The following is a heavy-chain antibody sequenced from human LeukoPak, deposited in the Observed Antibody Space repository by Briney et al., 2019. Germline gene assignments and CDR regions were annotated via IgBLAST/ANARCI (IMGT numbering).Heavy chain of an antibody. D-gene: IGHD4-23*01. CDR2: NRDAVNSK. Sequence: GGSLRLSCVASGFTFSSYGMHWVRQPPGKGLEGVALNRDAVNSKDYADSVKGRFTISRDNAKNSLQLQMNSLRAEDTAVYYCARDIYGGNWPNDYWGQGTLVTVSS. V-gene: IGHV3-30*02. CDR1: GFTFSSYG. J-gene: IGHJ4*02. CDR3: ARDIYGGNWPNDY.